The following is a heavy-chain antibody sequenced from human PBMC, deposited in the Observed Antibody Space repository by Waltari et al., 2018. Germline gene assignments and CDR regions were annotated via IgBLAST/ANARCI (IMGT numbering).Heavy chain of an antibody. CDR3: ARGSRGGYYDFWSGYLNWFDP. V-gene: IGHV4-61*02. J-gene: IGHJ5*02. Sequence: QVQLPESGPGLVKPSQTLYLTCTVSGGSISSGSYYWSWIRQPAGKGREWIGRIYTSGSTNYNPSLKSRVTISVDTSKNQFSLKLSSVTAADTAVYYCARGSRGGYYDFWSGYLNWFDPWGQGTLVTVSS. CDR1: GGSISSGSYY. CDR2: IYTSGST. D-gene: IGHD3-3*01.